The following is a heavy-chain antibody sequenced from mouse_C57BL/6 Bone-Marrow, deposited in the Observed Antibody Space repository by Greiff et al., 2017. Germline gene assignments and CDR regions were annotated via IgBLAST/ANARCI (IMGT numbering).Heavy chain of an antibody. CDR1: GFNIKDDS. J-gene: IGHJ3*01. V-gene: IGHV14-4*01. CDR3: TTLKLARFAY. Sequence: VQLQQSGAELVRPGASVKLSCTASGFNIKDDSMHWVKQRPEQGLEWIGWIDPGNGDTEYASKFQGKATITADTSSNTAYLQRSSLTSEDTAVYYCTTLKLARFAYWGQGTLVTVSA. CDR2: IDPGNGDT.